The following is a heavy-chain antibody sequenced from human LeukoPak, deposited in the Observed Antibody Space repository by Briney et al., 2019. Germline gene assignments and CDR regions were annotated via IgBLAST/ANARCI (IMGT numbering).Heavy chain of an antibody. Sequence: PGGSLRLSCAASGFTFCRYSMTWVRQAPGKGPEWVSSINSRGSDKYYADSIKGRFTISRDNAKNSPYLQMDSLRVEDTAVYYCAREGSIVLHQDLDCWGQGSLVTVSS. D-gene: IGHD2-8*01. CDR2: INSRGSDK. CDR3: AREGSIVLHQDLDC. J-gene: IGHJ4*02. V-gene: IGHV3-21*01. CDR1: GFTFCRYS.